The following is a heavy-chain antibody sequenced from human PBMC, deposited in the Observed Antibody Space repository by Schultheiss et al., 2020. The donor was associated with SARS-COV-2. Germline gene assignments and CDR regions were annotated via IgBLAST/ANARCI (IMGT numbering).Heavy chain of an antibody. CDR1: GFTFSSYA. D-gene: IGHD2-2*01. J-gene: IGHJ4*02. Sequence: GGSLRLSCAASGFTFSSYAMHWVRQAPGKGLEWVAVISYDGSNKYYADSVKGRFTISRDNSKNTLYLQMNSLRAEDTAVYYCARAPHIVVVPAAINYWGQGTLVTV. CDR3: ARAPHIVVVPAAINY. CDR2: ISYDGSNK. V-gene: IGHV3-30*01.